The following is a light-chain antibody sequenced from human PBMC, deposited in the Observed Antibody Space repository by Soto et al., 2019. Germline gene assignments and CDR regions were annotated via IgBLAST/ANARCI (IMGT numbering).Light chain of an antibody. CDR3: QHYNNWRPLT. CDR2: AAS. V-gene: IGKV3-15*01. CDR1: QSVSSN. J-gene: IGKJ4*01. Sequence: IVMTQSPATLSVSPVQRVTLSCRASQSVSSNVAWYQQKPGQAPRLLIFAASTRATGIPARFSGSGSGTEFTLTISSLQSEDFGVYYCQHYNNWRPLTFGGGTKVEIK.